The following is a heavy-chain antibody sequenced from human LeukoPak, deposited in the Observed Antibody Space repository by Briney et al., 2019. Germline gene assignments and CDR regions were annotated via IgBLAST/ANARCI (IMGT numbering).Heavy chain of an antibody. D-gene: IGHD3-9*01. CDR3: ARESPILTGDRRSFDY. V-gene: IGHV4-59*01. J-gene: IGHJ4*02. CDR1: GGSISSYY. Sequence: SETLSLTCTVSGGSISSYYWSWIRQPPGKGLEWIGYIYYSGSTNYNPSLKSRVTISVDTSKNQFSLKLSSVTAADTAVYYCARESPILTGDRRSFDYWGQGTLVTVSS. CDR2: IYYSGST.